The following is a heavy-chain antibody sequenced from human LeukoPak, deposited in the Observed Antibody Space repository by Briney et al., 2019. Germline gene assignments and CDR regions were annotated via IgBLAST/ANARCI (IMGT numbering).Heavy chain of an antibody. J-gene: IGHJ4*02. CDR1: GGSISSYY. CDR3: ARHHNWNYDY. CDR2: AYYSGST. D-gene: IGHD1-20*01. Sequence: PSETLSLTCTVSGGSISSYYWSWIRQPPGKGLESIGYAYYSGSTNYNPSLKSRVTISVDTSKNQFSLRLSSVTAADTAVYYCARHHNWNYDYWGQGTLVTVSS. V-gene: IGHV4-59*08.